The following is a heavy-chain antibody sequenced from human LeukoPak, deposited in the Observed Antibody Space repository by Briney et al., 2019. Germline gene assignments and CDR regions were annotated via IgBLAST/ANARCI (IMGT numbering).Heavy chain of an antibody. CDR2: ISSSSSTI. CDR1: GFTFSSYS. D-gene: IGHD6-19*01. V-gene: IGHV3-48*01. CDR3: ARGGGVRTGSGWRPGNYFDF. Sequence: GGSLRLSCAASGFTFSSYSMNWVRQAPGKGLEWVSYISSSSSTIYYADSVKGRFTISRDNAKNSLYLQMNSLRAEDTAVYYCARGGGVRTGSGWRPGNYFDFWGQGSLVIVSS. J-gene: IGHJ4*02.